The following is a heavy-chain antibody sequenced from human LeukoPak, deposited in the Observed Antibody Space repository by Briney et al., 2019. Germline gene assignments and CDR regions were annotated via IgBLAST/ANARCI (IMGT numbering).Heavy chain of an antibody. J-gene: IGHJ4*02. CDR3: TTFGIDWSLSY. D-gene: IGHD3-9*01. Sequence: GGSLRLSCAASGFIFSSWWMIWFRRLPGKGLVSVSHINTDGSYIRYADSVKGRFTISRDNAENTLYLQMSSLRPEDTGVYYCTTFGIDWSLSYWGQGALVTVSS. CDR2: INTDGSYI. CDR1: GFIFSSWW. V-gene: IGHV3-74*01.